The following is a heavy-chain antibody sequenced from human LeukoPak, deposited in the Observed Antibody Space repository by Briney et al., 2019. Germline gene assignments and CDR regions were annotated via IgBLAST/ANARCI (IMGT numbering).Heavy chain of an antibody. CDR1: GFTFSSYA. V-gene: IGHV3-23*01. D-gene: IGHD3-3*01. Sequence: GGSLRLSCAASGFTFSSYAMSWVRQAPGKGLEWVSAISGSGGSTYCADSVKGRFTISRDNSKNTLYLQMNSLRAEDTAVYYCAKTTIFGVVINTFDYWGQGTLVTVSS. CDR2: ISGSGGST. CDR3: AKTTIFGVVINTFDY. J-gene: IGHJ4*02.